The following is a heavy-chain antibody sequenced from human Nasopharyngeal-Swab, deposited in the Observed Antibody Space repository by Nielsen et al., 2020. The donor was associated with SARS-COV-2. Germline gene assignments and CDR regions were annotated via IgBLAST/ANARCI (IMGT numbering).Heavy chain of an antibody. CDR3: ARYSGYPPSYFDY. J-gene: IGHJ4*02. D-gene: IGHD5-12*01. CDR1: RDTFSTYA. CDR2: IIPIFHTA. Sequence: SVKVSCKASRDTFSTYAITWVRQAPGQGLDLMGGIIPIFHTANYAQKFQGRVTITADDSTSTVYMELSSLRSEDTAVYYCARYSGYPPSYFDYWGQGTLVTVSS. V-gene: IGHV1-69*13.